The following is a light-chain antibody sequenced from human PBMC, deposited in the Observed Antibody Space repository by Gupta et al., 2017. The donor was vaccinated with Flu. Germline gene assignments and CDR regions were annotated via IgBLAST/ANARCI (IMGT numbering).Light chain of an antibody. V-gene: IGLV6-57*01. J-gene: IGLJ3*02. CDR2: EDN. CDR1: SGSAASNY. CDR3: QSSDGSTWV. Sequence: KFMLPHPHPVTQPPGKTATISFTSSSGSAASNYVQWYQQPPGISPTTVIYEDNQRPSGVPDRFSGSIDSSANSATRTISGLETEDEADYYCQSSDGSTWVFGGGTKLTVL.